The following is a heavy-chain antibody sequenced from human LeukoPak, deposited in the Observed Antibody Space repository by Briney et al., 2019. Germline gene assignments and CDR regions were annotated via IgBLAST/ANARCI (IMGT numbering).Heavy chain of an antibody. CDR2: ISSSSSYI. Sequence: GGSLRLSCAASGFTFSSYSMNWVRQAPGKGLEWVSSISSSSSYIYYADSVKGRFTISRDNAKNSLYLQMNSLRAEDTAVYYCARSRGAYGGDAFDIWGQGTMVTVSS. CDR3: ARSRGAYGGDAFDI. V-gene: IGHV3-21*01. D-gene: IGHD3-10*01. J-gene: IGHJ3*02. CDR1: GFTFSSYS.